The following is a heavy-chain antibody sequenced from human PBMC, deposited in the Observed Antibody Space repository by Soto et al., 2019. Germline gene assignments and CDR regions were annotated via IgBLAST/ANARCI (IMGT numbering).Heavy chain of an antibody. CDR2: IYYSGST. V-gene: IGHV4-59*01. Sequence: SETLSLTCTVSGFSISYYYWTWIRQPPGKGLEWIGYIYYSGSTNYSPSLKSRVTISVDTSKNQFSLKLSSVTAADTAVYFCAREVWEPGAGNWFDPWGQGTLVTVSS. J-gene: IGHJ5*02. D-gene: IGHD1-26*01. CDR1: GFSISYYY. CDR3: AREVWEPGAGNWFDP.